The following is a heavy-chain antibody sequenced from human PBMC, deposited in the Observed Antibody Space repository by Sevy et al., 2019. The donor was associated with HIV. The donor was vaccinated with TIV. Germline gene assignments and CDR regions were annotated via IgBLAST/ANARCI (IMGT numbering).Heavy chain of an antibody. CDR2: IGGSGGST. CDR1: QFAFSDYA. Sequence: GGSLRLSCAASQFAFSDYAMTWVRQAPGKGLEWVASIGGSGGSTYYAESVRGRFTISRDKAKHVVYLQMVTLRVADTALYSCAKARMAARSLNPRLLNFDSWGQGTLVTVSS. CDR3: AKARMAARSLNPRLLNFDS. V-gene: IGHV3-23*01. J-gene: IGHJ5*01. D-gene: IGHD6-6*01.